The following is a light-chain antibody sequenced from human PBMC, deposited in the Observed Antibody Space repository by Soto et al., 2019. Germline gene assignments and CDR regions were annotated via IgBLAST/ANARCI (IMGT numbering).Light chain of an antibody. J-gene: IGLJ3*02. CDR2: GNS. CDR1: SSNIGADYD. CDR3: QSYDSSLSGV. Sequence: QSVLTQPPSVSGAPGQRVTISCTGSSSNIGADYDVHWYQHLPGKAPKLLIYGNSNRPSGVPDRFSGSKSGTSASLAITGLQAEDEADYYCQSYDSSLSGVFGGGTKLTVL. V-gene: IGLV1-40*01.